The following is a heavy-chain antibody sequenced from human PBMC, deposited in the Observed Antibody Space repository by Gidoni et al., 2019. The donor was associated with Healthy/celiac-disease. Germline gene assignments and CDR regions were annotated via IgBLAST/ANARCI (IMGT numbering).Heavy chain of an antibody. CDR2: IYYSGST. J-gene: IGHJ6*02. Sequence: QVQLQESGPGLVKPSQPLSLTCTVSGGSISSGGYSGRWIRQHPGKGLEWIGYIYYSGSTYYNPSLKSRVTISVDTSKNQFSLKLSSVTAADTAVYYCARDKNCSGGSCYSGASYGMDVWGQGTTVTVSS. CDR1: GGSISSGGYS. V-gene: IGHV4-31*03. D-gene: IGHD2-15*01. CDR3: ARDKNCSGGSCYSGASYGMDV.